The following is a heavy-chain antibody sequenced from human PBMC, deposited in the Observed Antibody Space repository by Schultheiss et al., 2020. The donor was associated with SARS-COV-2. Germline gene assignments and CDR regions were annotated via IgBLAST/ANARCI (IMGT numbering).Heavy chain of an antibody. CDR1: GFTFSSYS. V-gene: IGHV3-21*01. Sequence: GESLKISCAASGFTFSSYSMNWVRQAPGKGLEWVSSISSSSSYIYYADSVKGRFTISRDNAKNSLYLQMNSLRAEDTAVYYCARDDSDGVVPIQLDYWGQGTLVTVSS. D-gene: IGHD3-3*01. CDR2: ISSSSSYI. J-gene: IGHJ4*02. CDR3: ARDDSDGVVPIQLDY.